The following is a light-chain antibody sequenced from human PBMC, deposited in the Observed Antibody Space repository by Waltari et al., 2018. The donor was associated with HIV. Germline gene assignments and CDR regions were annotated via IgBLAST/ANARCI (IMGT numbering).Light chain of an antibody. Sequence: IVLTPSPATLPAFPGADATVFCRAGETISTNLVWYQVKPGQTPRLLIFGASTRATGVPLRFSGTGSGTEFTLTISGLQSDDAGVYHCQQYHDWPLTFGPGTKVEIK. CDR3: QQYHDWPLT. J-gene: IGKJ3*01. CDR1: ETISTN. V-gene: IGKV3D-15*01. CDR2: GAS.